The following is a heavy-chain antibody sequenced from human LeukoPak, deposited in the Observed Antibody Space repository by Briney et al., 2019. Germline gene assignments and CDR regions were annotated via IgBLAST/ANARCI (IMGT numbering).Heavy chain of an antibody. Sequence: SETLSLTCTVSGGSISSYYWSWIRQPPGKGLEWIGYIYYSGSTNYNPSLKSRVTISVDTSKNQFSLKLSSVTAADTAVYYCARTIAAAATDPGDFDYWGQGTLVTVSS. D-gene: IGHD6-13*01. CDR2: IYYSGST. CDR3: ARTIAAAATDPGDFDY. CDR1: GGSISSYY. V-gene: IGHV4-59*01. J-gene: IGHJ4*02.